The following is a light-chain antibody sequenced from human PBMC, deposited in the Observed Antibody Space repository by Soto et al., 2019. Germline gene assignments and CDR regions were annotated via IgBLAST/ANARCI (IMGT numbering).Light chain of an antibody. J-gene: IGKJ4*01. Sequence: DIVMTRSPDSLAVSLGERATINCKSSQSVFYSSNNKNYLAWFHQRPGQPPKLLIYWASTRESGVPDRFSGSGSGPDFTPTILTLQDEDVAVYSCQQYYSPPLTFGGGTKVEIK. CDR3: QQYYSPPLT. V-gene: IGKV4-1*01. CDR2: WAS. CDR1: QSVFYSSNNKNY.